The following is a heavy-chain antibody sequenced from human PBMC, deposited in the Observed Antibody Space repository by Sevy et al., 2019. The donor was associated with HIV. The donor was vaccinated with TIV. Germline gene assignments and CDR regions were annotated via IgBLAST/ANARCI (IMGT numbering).Heavy chain of an antibody. CDR1: GYTFTSYW. D-gene: IGHD4-17*01. CDR2: IYPDDSET. Sequence: GESLKISCKGSGYTFTSYWIGWVRQMPGKGLEWMGIIYPDDSETRYRPSFQGQVTISADKSISTAYLQWSSLKASDTAMYYCVRHHASYGVTGYYYYYGLDVWGQGTTVTVSS. J-gene: IGHJ6*02. V-gene: IGHV5-51*01. CDR3: VRHHASYGVTGYYYYYGLDV.